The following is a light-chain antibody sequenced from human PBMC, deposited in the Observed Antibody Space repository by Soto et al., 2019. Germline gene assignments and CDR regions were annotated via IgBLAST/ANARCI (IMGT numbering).Light chain of an antibody. J-gene: IGKJ3*01. Sequence: SQVTQSPSSLSASVGDRVAISCRASQNIYSNINWYQHKPGKVPKLLIYDASTLQSGVPSRFSGSGSGTEFTLTISGLQPEDFATYYCQQSYGAPFTFGPGTKVDV. CDR2: DAS. V-gene: IGKV1-39*01. CDR1: QNIYSN. CDR3: QQSYGAPFT.